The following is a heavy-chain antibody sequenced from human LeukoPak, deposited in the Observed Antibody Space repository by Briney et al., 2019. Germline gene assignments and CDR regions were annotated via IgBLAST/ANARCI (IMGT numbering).Heavy chain of an antibody. Sequence: SVKVSCKASGGTFSSYAISWVRQAPGQGLEWMGVIIPIFGTANYAQKFQGRVTITADESTSTAYMELSSLRSEDTAVYYCAREQTEYSSGWYYYTRVRGPMDYWGQGTLVTVSS. CDR1: GGTFSSYA. D-gene: IGHD6-19*01. V-gene: IGHV1-69*13. CDR3: AREQTEYSSGWYYYTRVRGPMDY. J-gene: IGHJ4*02. CDR2: IIPIFGTA.